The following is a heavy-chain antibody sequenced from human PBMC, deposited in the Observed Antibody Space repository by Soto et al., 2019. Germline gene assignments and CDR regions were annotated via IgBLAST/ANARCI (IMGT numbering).Heavy chain of an antibody. CDR3: AKIVARHSLVPVFYQ. D-gene: IGHD2-21*01. V-gene: IGHV3-9*01. Sequence: EVQLVESGGGLVQPGRSLRLSCVASGFTFDEYAVHWVRQAPGKGLEWVSGISWDSGSINYAASVGGRFTVSRDNAKNSLYIHMPSLGFEYTAFYYCAKIVARHSLVPVFYQWGQGALATVSS. CDR1: GFTFDEYA. CDR2: ISWDSGSI. J-gene: IGHJ4*02.